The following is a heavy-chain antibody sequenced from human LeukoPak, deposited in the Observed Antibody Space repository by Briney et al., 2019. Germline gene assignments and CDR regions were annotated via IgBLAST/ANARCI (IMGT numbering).Heavy chain of an antibody. CDR1: GFTFSSYG. CDR2: IRYDGSNK. V-gene: IGHV3-30*02. J-gene: IGHJ6*03. CDR3: AKVGAQGKSPYYYYYYMDV. Sequence: GGSLRLSCAASGFTFSSYGMHWVRQAPGKGLEWVAFIRYDGSNKYYADSVKGRFTISRDNSKNTLYLQMNSLRAEDTAVYYCAKVGAQGKSPYYYYYYMDVWGKGTTVTVSS. D-gene: IGHD1-26*01.